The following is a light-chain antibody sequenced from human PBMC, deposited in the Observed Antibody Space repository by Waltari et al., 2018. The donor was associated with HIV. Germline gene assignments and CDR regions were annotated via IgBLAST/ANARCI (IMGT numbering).Light chain of an antibody. Sequence: QSVLTQPPSASGTHGQSVTISCSGSGPNIGSNYVYWYQQVPGTAPKLLIFRDRQGPYGVPDGFSGSKCGTSASLAIGGLRSEDEAHYYCATWDDRENGHGIFGGGTQLTVL. CDR3: ATWDDRENGHGI. CDR2: RDR. V-gene: IGLV1-47*01. J-gene: IGLJ7*01. CDR1: GPNIGSNY.